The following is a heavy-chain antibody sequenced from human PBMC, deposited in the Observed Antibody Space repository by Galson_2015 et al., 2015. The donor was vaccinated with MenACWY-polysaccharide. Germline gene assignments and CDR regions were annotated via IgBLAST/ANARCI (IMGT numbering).Heavy chain of an antibody. CDR1: GFTFSTYW. CDR2: IKSDGSST. J-gene: IGHJ5*02. CDR3: ARGGAAASLLFDP. V-gene: IGHV3-74*01. Sequence: SLRLSCAASGFTFSTYWMHWVRQAPGKGLVWVSRIKSDGSSTTYTDSVKGRFTISRDNAKNTLYLQMNSLRAEDTAVYYCARGGAAASLLFDPWGQGTLVTVAS. D-gene: IGHD2-15*01.